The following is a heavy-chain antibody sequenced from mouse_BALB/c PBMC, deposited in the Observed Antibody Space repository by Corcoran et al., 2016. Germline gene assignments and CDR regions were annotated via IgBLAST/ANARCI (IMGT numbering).Heavy chain of an antibody. J-gene: IGHJ1*01. CDR1: GYTFTNYG. D-gene: IGHD2-1*01. V-gene: IGHV9-3-1*01. CDR3: ASGGNYPYWYFDV. CDR2: INTYTGEP. Sequence: QIQLVQSGPELKKPGETVKISCKASGYTFTNYGMNWVKQAPGKGLKWMGWINTYTGEPTYADDFKGRFAFSLETSASTAYLQINNLKNEDTATYFCASGGNYPYWYFDVWGAGTTVTVSS.